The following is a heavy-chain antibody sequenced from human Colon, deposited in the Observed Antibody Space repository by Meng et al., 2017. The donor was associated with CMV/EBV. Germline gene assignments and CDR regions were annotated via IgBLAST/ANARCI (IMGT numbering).Heavy chain of an antibody. D-gene: IGHD3-3*01. Sequence: ASVKVSCKAYGYTFSNYGMSWVRQAPGQGLEWLGWVNADNGDTYYAEKMQDRVAMSADTSTSTDYMELRSLRFDDSAVYYCARVIQSSGVIISPFNYWGQGTKVTVSS. V-gene: IGHV1-18*01. CDR1: GYTFSNYG. J-gene: IGHJ4*02. CDR2: VNADNGDT. CDR3: ARVIQSSGVIISPFNY.